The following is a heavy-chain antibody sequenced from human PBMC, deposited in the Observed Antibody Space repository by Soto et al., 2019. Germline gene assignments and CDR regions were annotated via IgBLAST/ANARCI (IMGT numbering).Heavy chain of an antibody. Sequence: PGGSLRRSCKASGFTFSGYSMDFVRQAPGKGLEWIAYISGGGVPVYYADSVKVRFTISRDNAKNSLYLQLNHLRDEDTAIYYCARGRANYYFDFWGQGALVTVS. D-gene: IGHD1-1*01. CDR2: ISGGGVPV. V-gene: IGHV3-48*02. J-gene: IGHJ4*02. CDR3: ARGRANYYFDF. CDR1: GFTFSGYS.